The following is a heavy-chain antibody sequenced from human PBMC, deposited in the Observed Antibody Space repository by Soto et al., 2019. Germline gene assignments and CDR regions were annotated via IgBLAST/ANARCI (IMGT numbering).Heavy chain of an antibody. Sequence: QEQLLQSGAEVRKPWSSVKVSCTASGGTINNYAVSWVRQAPGQGLEWMGGIIPMLETVNYSPRFRGRWTIAADEPTSTPYMEVTSMAAADTVISSCARGLRTGNYGMDVWGQRNTVTVSS. CDR3: ARGLRTGNYGMDV. D-gene: IGHD4-17*01. J-gene: IGHJ6*02. CDR1: GGTINNYA. CDR2: IIPMLETV. V-gene: IGHV1-69*01.